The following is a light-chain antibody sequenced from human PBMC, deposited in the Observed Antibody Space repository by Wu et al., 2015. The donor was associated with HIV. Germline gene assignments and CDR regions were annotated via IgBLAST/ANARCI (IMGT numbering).Light chain of an antibody. CDR1: QNIKNE. V-gene: IGKV1-6*01. J-gene: IGKJ1*01. CDR2: AAS. CDR3: QQGLSYPNT. Sequence: IQMTQSPSSVSASVGDTVVISCRASQNIKNELGWYQQRPGEVPKLLIYAASHLEQGVXPRFNGSGTDTDFSLTINGVQPEDFAIYFCQQGLSYPNTFGPGT.